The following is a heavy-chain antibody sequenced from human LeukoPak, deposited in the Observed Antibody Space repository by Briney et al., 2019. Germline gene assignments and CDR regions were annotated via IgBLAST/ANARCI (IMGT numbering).Heavy chain of an antibody. CDR3: ARGVSRSGSYYMDV. D-gene: IGHD3-10*01. CDR2: INPNSGNT. V-gene: IGHV1-8*02. CDR1: GYTFTGYY. Sequence: GASVKVSCKASGYTFTGYYMHWVRQAPGQGLEWMGWINPNSGNTGYAQKFQGRVTMTRNTSISTAYMELSSLRSEDTAVYYCARGVSRSGSYYMDVWGKGTTVTISS. J-gene: IGHJ6*03.